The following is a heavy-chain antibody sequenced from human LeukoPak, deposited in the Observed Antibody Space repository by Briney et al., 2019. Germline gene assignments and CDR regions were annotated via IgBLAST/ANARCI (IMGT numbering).Heavy chain of an antibody. V-gene: IGHV3-74*01. J-gene: IGHJ4*02. CDR2: INSDGSGT. D-gene: IGHD6-19*01. Sequence: GGSLRLSCAASGFTFSSCWMHWVRQAPGKGLVWVSRINSDGSGTSYADSVKGRFTISRDNAKSTLYLQMNSLRAEDTAMYYCARVGSSGWYPTGIDYWGQGTLVTVSS. CDR1: GFTFSSCW. CDR3: ARVGSSGWYPTGIDY.